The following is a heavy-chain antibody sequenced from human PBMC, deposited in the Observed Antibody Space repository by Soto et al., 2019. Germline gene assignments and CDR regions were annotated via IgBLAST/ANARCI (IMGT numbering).Heavy chain of an antibody. Sequence: QVILVQSGAEVQKPGASLKVSCKASGYIFSANYIHWVRQAPGQGLEWLGWIHPHSGATNYAQKFPGRVSRSSATSARTAYMGPARMKSDDTAVYYCGRVHALGFSNWFDPWGRGTLVTVSS. V-gene: IGHV1-2*02. CDR2: IHPHSGAT. CDR3: GRVHALGFSNWFDP. CDR1: GYIFSANY. D-gene: IGHD3-10*01. J-gene: IGHJ5*02.